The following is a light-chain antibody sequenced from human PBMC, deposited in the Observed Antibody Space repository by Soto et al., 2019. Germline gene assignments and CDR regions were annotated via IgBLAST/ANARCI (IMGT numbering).Light chain of an antibody. J-gene: IGKJ1*01. CDR3: HQYNNWPPWT. CDR1: QSVSSN. V-gene: IGKV3-15*01. Sequence: EIVMTQPPATLSVSPGERASLSCSASQSVSSNLAWYQQKPGQAPGLLIYGASTRATGIPARFSGSGSGTEFTLTISSLQSEDYAVYYCHQYNNWPPWTFGQGTKVDI. CDR2: GAS.